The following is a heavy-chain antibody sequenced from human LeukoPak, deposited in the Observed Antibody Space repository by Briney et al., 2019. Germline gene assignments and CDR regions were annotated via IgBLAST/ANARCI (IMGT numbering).Heavy chain of an antibody. J-gene: IGHJ4*02. D-gene: IGHD2-8*02. CDR1: GGSISSSSYY. V-gene: IGHV4-39*07. CDR2: IYYSGST. CDR3: ARDTGITRYYFDY. Sequence: PSETLSPTCTVSGGSISSSSYYWGWIRQPPGKGLEWIGSIYYSGSTYYNPSLKSRVTISVDTSKNQFSLKLSSVTAADTAVYYCARDTGITRYYFDYWGQGTLVTVSS.